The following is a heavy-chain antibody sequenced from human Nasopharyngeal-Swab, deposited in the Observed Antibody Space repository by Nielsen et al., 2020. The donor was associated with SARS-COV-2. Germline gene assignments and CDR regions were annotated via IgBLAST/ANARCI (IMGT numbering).Heavy chain of an antibody. CDR1: GFTFSNTW. D-gene: IGHD4-17*01. Sequence: GESLKISCAASGFTFSNTWMNWVRQAPGKGLEWVGRIKSKTDGGTTDYAAPVKGRFTISRDDSKNTLYLQMNSLKTEDTAVHYCTTEYGDYNYYYYYVMDVWGQGTTVTVSS. CDR2: IKSKTDGGTT. V-gene: IGHV3-15*01. CDR3: TTEYGDYNYYYYYVMDV. J-gene: IGHJ6*02.